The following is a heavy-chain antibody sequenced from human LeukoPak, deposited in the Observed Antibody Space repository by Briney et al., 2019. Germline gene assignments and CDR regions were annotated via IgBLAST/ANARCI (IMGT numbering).Heavy chain of an antibody. CDR1: GYTFTGYY. D-gene: IGHD6-13*01. CDR2: INPNSGGT. CDR3: GRQYGAIAAASL. Sequence: ASVKVSCKASGYTFTGYYMHWVRQAPGQGLEWMGWINPNSGGTNYAQKFQGRITMTRDTSISTAYMELSRLRSDDTAVYYCGRQYGAIAAASLWGQGTLVIVSS. V-gene: IGHV1-2*02. J-gene: IGHJ4*02.